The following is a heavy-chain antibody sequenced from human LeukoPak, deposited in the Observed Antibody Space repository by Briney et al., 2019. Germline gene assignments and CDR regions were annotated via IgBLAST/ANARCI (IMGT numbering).Heavy chain of an antibody. CDR2: IIPILGIA. J-gene: IGHJ4*02. V-gene: IGHV1-69*04. CDR1: GGTFSSYA. Sequence: GASVKVSCKASGGTFSSYAISWVRQAPGQGLEWMGRIIPILGIANYAQKFQGRVTITADKSTSTAYMELSSLRSEDTAVYCCARDREGGYDLDYWGQGTLVTVSS. D-gene: IGHD5-12*01. CDR3: ARDREGGYDLDY.